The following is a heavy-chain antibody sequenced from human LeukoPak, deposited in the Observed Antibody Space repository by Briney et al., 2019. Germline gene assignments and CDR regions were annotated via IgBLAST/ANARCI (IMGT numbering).Heavy chain of an antibody. CDR3: ARGGEYSTSPDVFDI. Sequence: PGGSLRLSCAASGFTFTGYAMHWVRQAPGKGLEWVAVISYDGSNKHYADSVKGRFTISRDNAKNSLYLQMNSLRDEDTAVFYCARGGEYSTSPDVFDIWGQGTMVTVSS. CDR2: ISYDGSNK. D-gene: IGHD6-6*01. CDR1: GFTFTGYA. V-gene: IGHV3-30-3*01. J-gene: IGHJ3*02.